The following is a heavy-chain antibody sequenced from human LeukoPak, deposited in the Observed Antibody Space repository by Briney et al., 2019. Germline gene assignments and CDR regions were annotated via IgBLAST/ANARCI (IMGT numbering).Heavy chain of an antibody. D-gene: IGHD3-22*01. Sequence: GGSLRLSCAASGFTFSSSAMSWVRQAPGKGLEWVSAISNNGGYTYYADSVQGRFTISRDNSKSTLCLQMNSLRAEDTAVYYCAKRPNYYDSSGSGYYFDYWGQGTLVTVSS. CDR2: ISNNGGYT. J-gene: IGHJ4*02. CDR3: AKRPNYYDSSGSGYYFDY. V-gene: IGHV3-23*01. CDR1: GFTFSSSA.